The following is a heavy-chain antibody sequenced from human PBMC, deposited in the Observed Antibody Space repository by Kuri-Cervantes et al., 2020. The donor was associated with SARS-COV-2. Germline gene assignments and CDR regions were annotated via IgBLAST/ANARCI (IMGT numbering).Heavy chain of an antibody. V-gene: IGHV4-31*11. D-gene: IGHD6-6*01. CDR2: IYYSGNT. CDR3: ARDISSGSWFDP. Sequence: LRLSCAVYGGSFSGYYWSWIRQHPGKGLEWIGYIYYSGNTYYNPSLKSRVTVSVDTSKNQFSLKLSSVTAADTAVYFCARDISSGSWFDPWGQGTLVTVSS. CDR1: GGSFSGYY. J-gene: IGHJ5*02.